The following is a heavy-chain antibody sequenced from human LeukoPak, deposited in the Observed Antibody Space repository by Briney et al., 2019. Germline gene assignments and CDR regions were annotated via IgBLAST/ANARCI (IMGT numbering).Heavy chain of an antibody. Sequence: ASVKVSCKASAGTFSSYAISWVRQAPGQGLEWMGGIIPIFGTANYAQKFQGRVTITADESTSTAYMELSSLRAEDTAVYYCAKEIVYDYVWGSYRLFDYWGQGTLVTVSS. J-gene: IGHJ4*02. D-gene: IGHD3-16*02. CDR2: IIPIFGTA. CDR3: AKEIVYDYVWGSYRLFDY. CDR1: AGTFSSYA. V-gene: IGHV1-69*13.